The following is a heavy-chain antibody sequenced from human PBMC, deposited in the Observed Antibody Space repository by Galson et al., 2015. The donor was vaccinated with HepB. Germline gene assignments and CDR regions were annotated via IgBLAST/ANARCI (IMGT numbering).Heavy chain of an antibody. V-gene: IGHV2-5*02. D-gene: IGHD2-8*01. CDR1: GFSLTSNPVG. CDR2: IYWDDDR. Sequence: PALVKPTQTLTLTCTFSGFSLTSNPVGVGWIRQPPGEALEWLAVIYWDDDRRYRPSLRSRLTITKDTSKSQVFLIMTNMDPVDTATYYCAHRRDYNGVWDWGDFDFWGQGTLVTVSS. CDR3: AHRRDYNGVWDWGDFDF. J-gene: IGHJ4*02.